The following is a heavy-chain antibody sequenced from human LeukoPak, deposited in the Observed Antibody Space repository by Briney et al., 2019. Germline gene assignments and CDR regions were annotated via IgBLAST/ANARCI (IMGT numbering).Heavy chain of an antibody. D-gene: IGHD3-3*01. Sequence: PGGSLRLSCAASGFTFSSYAMTWVRQAPGGGLECVSAISGSGGNIYYADSVKGRFTISRDKSKNTLYLQMNSLRAEGTALYYCAKHYLASYDFWSGHRAFDIWGQGTMVTVSS. CDR1: GFTFSSYA. CDR3: AKHYLASYDFWSGHRAFDI. V-gene: IGHV3-23*01. CDR2: ISGSGGNI. J-gene: IGHJ3*02.